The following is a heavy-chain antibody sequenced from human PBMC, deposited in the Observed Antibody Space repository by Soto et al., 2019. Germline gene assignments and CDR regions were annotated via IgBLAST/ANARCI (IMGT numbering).Heavy chain of an antibody. CDR1: GGSISSGNYC. D-gene: IGHD5-18*01. CDR3: ARDLDTATYFDY. CDR2: IHYSGSS. V-gene: IGHV4-30-4*01. Sequence: PSETLSLTCTVSGGSISSGNYCWSWIRQPPGKGLEWIGFIHYSGSSYYNPSLKSRVTISVDTSKNQFSLKLDSVTAADTAVYYCARDLDTATYFDYWDNGSLFTVSS. J-gene: IGHJ4*01.